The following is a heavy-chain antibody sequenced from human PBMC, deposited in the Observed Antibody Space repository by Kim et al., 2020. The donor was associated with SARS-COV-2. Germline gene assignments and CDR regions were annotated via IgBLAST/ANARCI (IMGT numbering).Heavy chain of an antibody. J-gene: IGHJ6*02. CDR2: ISSSSSYI. CDR3: ARDHINPTITGYYYYYGMDV. CDR1: GFTFSSYS. V-gene: IGHV3-21*01. Sequence: GGSLRLSCAASGFTFSSYSMNWVRQAPGKGLEWVSSISSSSSYIYYADSVKGRFTISRDNAKNSLYLQMNSLRAEDTAVYYCARDHINPTITGYYYYYGMDVWGQGTTVTVSS. D-gene: IGHD3-16*01.